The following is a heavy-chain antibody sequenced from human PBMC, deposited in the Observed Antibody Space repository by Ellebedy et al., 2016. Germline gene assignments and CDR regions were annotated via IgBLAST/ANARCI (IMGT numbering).Heavy chain of an antibody. CDR1: GFTFNGYG. CDR2: ISSSSSYI. J-gene: IGHJ4*02. Sequence: GESLKISXAASGFTFNGYGIHWVRQAPGKGLEWVSSISSSSSYIYYADSVKGRFTISRDNAKNSLYLQMNSLRAEDTAVYYCAGDSSGYDYWGQGTLVTVSS. D-gene: IGHD3-22*01. V-gene: IGHV3-21*01. CDR3: AGDSSGYDY.